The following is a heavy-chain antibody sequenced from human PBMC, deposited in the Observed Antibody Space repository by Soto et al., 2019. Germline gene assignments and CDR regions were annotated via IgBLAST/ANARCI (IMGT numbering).Heavy chain of an antibody. CDR2: IGPYNGKT. CDR3: ARDPSGEVVPAASDS. V-gene: IGHV1-18*01. Sequence: QVQLVQSGTEVKKPGASVKVSCKASGYTFSNYGISWVRQAPGQGLEWMGWIGPYNGKTDYAQNFKGRVAMTADTSTTTAYMELRSLTSDDTAVYYCARDPSGEVVPAASDSCGQGTLVTVSS. CDR1: GYTFSNYG. J-gene: IGHJ4*02. D-gene: IGHD2-2*01.